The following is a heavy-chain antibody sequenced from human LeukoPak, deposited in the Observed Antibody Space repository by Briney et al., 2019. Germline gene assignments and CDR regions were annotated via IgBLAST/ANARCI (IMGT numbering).Heavy chain of an antibody. V-gene: IGHV3-33*01. CDR3: ATHYGRNYYYYAMDV. D-gene: IGHD3-10*01. Sequence: PGGSLRLSCAASGFTFSTYAMHWVRQAPGKGLEWVAVIWYDGSSRYYPDSVKGRFTISRDNSKNTLYLQMNSLRAEDTAVYYCATHYGRNYYYYAMDVRGQGTTVTVSS. CDR2: IWYDGSSR. J-gene: IGHJ6*02. CDR1: GFTFSTYA.